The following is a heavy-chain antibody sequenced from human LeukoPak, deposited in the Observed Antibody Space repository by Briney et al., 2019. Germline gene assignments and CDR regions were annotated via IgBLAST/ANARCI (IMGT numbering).Heavy chain of an antibody. CDR1: GYTFTGYY. Sequence: ASVKVSCKASGYTFTGYYMHWVRQAPGQGLEWMGWINSNSGGTNYAQKFQGRVTMTRDTSISTAYMELSRLRSDDTAVYYCFPDSSGYYYSYWGQGTLVTVSS. J-gene: IGHJ4*02. CDR2: INSNSGGT. V-gene: IGHV1-2*02. D-gene: IGHD3-22*01. CDR3: FPDSSGYYYSY.